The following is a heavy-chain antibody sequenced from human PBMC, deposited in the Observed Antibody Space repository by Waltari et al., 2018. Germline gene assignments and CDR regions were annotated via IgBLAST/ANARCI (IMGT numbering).Heavy chain of an antibody. V-gene: IGHV5-51*01. J-gene: IGHJ4*02. D-gene: IGHD3-10*01. CDR3: ARSKDGQQFGFDY. Sequence: EVQLVQSGAEVKKPGESLKISCQGSADSFTNYWIGWVRQMPGKGLEWMGIIYPGDSDTRYSPSFQGQVTISADKSISTAYLQWSSLKASDTAVYYCARSKDGQQFGFDYWGQGTLVSVSS. CDR2: IYPGDSDT. CDR1: ADSFTNYW.